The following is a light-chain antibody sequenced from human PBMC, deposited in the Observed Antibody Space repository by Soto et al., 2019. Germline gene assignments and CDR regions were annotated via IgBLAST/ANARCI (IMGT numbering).Light chain of an antibody. V-gene: IGKV1-39*01. CDR1: QSISSY. CDR3: QQSYSTPQRT. Sequence: DIQMTQSPSSLSASVGDRVTITCRASQSISSYLNWYQQKPGKAPKLLIYAASSLQRGVPSRFSGSGSGTDFTLTISRLQPEHFATYYCQQSYSTPQRTFGGGTKVEIK. CDR2: AAS. J-gene: IGKJ4*01.